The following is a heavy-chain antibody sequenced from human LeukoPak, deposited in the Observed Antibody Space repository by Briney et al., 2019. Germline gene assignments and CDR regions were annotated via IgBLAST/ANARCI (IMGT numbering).Heavy chain of an antibody. V-gene: IGHV3-7*01. Sequence: GGSLRLSCVASGFPFSSYWMTWVRQAPGKGLEWVANIKQDGSKKSYVDSVKGRFTISRDNAKNSLYLQMNSLRAEDTAVYYCSRDGGFWSAYPLDYWGQGTLVTVSA. J-gene: IGHJ4*02. CDR2: IKQDGSKK. CDR3: SRDGGFWSAYPLDY. CDR1: GFPFSSYW. D-gene: IGHD3-3*01.